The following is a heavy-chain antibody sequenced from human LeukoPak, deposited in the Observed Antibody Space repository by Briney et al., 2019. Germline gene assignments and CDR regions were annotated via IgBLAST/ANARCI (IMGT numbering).Heavy chain of an antibody. D-gene: IGHD5-12*01. Sequence: GASVKVSCKAAGYTFTSYGINWVRQAPGPGLKWMRCISTYNGNTHYAQKLQGRVTMTTDTATSTAYMDLRSLRSDDTAVYFCARERGRGYDEWGQGTLVTVSS. V-gene: IGHV1-18*01. CDR2: ISTYNGNT. CDR3: ARERGRGYDE. J-gene: IGHJ4*02. CDR1: GYTFTSYG.